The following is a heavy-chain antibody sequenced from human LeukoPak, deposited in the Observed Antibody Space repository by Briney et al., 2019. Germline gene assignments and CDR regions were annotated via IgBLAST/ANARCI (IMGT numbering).Heavy chain of an antibody. V-gene: IGHV3-23*01. Sequence: GGSLTLSCAASGFTFSDYAVSWVRQAPGKGLEWVSTISNGGDTTYYADSVKGRFTISRDSSKNTLYLQMNSLRAEDTAVYYCAKGRVINVWFGMDVWGQGTTVTVSS. CDR3: AKGRVINVWFGMDV. CDR2: ISNGGDTT. J-gene: IGHJ6*02. D-gene: IGHD3-9*01. CDR1: GFTFSDYA.